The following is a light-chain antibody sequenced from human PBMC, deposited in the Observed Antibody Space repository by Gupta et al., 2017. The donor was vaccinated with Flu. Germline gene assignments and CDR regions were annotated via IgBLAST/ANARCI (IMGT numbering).Light chain of an antibody. CDR1: QSVSNN. V-gene: IGKV3-15*01. Sequence: EIVMTQSPATLSVSPGERATLSCRASQSVSNNLAWYQQKPGQAPRLLIYGASTRATGIPARFSGSGYGTEFTLTISSRQSEDFAVYYCQQYNNWPPFTFGHGTKVDIK. J-gene: IGKJ3*01. CDR2: GAS. CDR3: QQYNNWPPFT.